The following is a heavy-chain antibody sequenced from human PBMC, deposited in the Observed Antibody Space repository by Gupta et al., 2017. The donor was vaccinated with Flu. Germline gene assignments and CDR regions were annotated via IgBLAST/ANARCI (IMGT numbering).Heavy chain of an antibody. CDR3: AREKFCSTASCYRWFDP. CDR2: VNPHSGST. Sequence: VQLVQTGADANWPVASLKVSCEASGSTFTDSYIHGVRQAPGQGLEWVGRVNPHSGSTNFERKFQGRVNLSMDTSISTAYMELTRLRSDDTAVYYCAREKFCSTASCYRWFDPWAQGTLVIVSS. J-gene: IGHJ5*02. V-gene: IGHV1-2*06. CDR1: GSTFTDSY. D-gene: IGHD2-2*02.